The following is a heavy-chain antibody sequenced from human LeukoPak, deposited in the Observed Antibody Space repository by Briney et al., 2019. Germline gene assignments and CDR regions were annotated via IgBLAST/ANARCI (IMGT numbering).Heavy chain of an antibody. CDR3: ARGQWLVTRGGDWFDP. CDR1: GGSISSYY. J-gene: IGHJ5*02. Sequence: SETLSLTCTVSGGSISSYYWSWIRQPPGKGLEWIGYIYYSGSTNYNPSLKSRVTISVDTSKNQFSLKLSSVTAADTAVYYCARGQWLVTRGGDWFDPWGQGTLVTVSS. V-gene: IGHV4-59*01. D-gene: IGHD6-19*01. CDR2: IYYSGST.